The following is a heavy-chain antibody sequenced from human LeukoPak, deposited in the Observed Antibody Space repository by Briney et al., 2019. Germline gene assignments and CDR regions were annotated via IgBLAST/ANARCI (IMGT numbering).Heavy chain of an antibody. J-gene: IGHJ4*02. CDR3: ARLAYCGGDCYSN. V-gene: IGHV4-59*01. Sequence: PSETLSLTCTVSGGSISSYYWSWIRQPPGKGLEWIGYIYYSGSTNYNPSLKSRVTISVDTSKNQFSLKLSSVTAADTAVYYCARLAYCGGDCYSNWGQGTLVTVSS. CDR2: IYYSGST. D-gene: IGHD2-21*02. CDR1: GGSISSYY.